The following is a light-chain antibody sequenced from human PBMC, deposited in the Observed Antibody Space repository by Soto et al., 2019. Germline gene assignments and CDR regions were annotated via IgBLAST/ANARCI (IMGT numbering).Light chain of an antibody. V-gene: IGKV3-11*01. Sequence: VLTQSPATLSLSPGERATLSCRASQSVSSYLAWYQQKPGQAPRLLIYDASQRATGVPARFSASGSGTDFTLTISSLEPEDFAIYYCQQREDWPRAFGGGTKVEFK. CDR3: QQREDWPRA. CDR2: DAS. J-gene: IGKJ4*01. CDR1: QSVSSY.